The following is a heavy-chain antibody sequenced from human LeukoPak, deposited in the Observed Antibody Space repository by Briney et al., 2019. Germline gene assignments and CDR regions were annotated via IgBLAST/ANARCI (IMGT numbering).Heavy chain of an antibody. CDR3: ARVPVDGYSTSFDY. CDR2: INIDASVT. J-gene: IGHJ4*02. D-gene: IGHD2/OR15-2a*01. Sequence: GGSLRLSCAASGFSFTGYWMHWGRQAPGKGLVWISRINIDASVTTYADSVKGRFTISRDNAKKTAYLQMNSLRAEDTAVYYCARVPVDGYSTSFDYWGQGSLVTVSS. V-gene: IGHV3-74*01. CDR1: GFSFTGYW.